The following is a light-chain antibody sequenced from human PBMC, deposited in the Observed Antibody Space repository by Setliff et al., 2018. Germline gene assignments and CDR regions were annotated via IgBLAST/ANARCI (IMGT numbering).Light chain of an antibody. J-gene: IGLJ1*01. CDR2: EVS. CDR1: SSDVGDYKY. CDR3: SSYTSLSTRV. Sequence: QSVLTQPASVSGSPGQSITISCTGTSSDVGDYKYVSWYQQLPSKAPKLIIFEVSNRPSGIPNRFSGSKSGNTASLSISGLQAEDEADYYCSSYTSLSTRVFGTGTKVTVL. V-gene: IGLV2-14*01.